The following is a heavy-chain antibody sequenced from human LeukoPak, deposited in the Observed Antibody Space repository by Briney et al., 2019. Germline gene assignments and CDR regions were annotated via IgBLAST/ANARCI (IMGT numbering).Heavy chain of an antibody. J-gene: IGHJ4*02. V-gene: IGHV3-23*01. CDR1: GFTVSSNY. Sequence: GGSLRLSCAASGFTVSSNYMSWVRQAPGKGLEWVSSVSGSGDSTYYAESVKGRFSVSRDNSKNMLYLQVSSLRADDTAVYYCATTKWFIGYWGQGTLVTVSS. CDR3: ATTKWFIGY. D-gene: IGHD3-22*01. CDR2: VSGSGDST.